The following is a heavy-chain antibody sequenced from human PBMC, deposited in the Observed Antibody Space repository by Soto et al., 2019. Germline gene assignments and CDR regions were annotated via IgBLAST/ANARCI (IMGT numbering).Heavy chain of an antibody. Sequence: GGPLRLSCAASGFTFSSYAMHWVRQAPGKGLEWVAVISYDGSNKYYADSVKGRFTISRDNSKNTLYLQMNSLRAEDTAVYYCARDRAYYYDSSGSEPHYWGQGTLVTVSS. CDR3: ARDRAYYYDSSGSEPHY. V-gene: IGHV3-30-3*01. J-gene: IGHJ4*02. D-gene: IGHD3-22*01. CDR2: ISYDGSNK. CDR1: GFTFSSYA.